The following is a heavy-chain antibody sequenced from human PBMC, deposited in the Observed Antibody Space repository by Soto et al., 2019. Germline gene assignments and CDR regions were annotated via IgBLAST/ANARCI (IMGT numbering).Heavy chain of an antibody. V-gene: IGHV3-23*01. CDR2: ISGGGGST. J-gene: IGHJ4*02. Sequence: EVQLLESGGGLVQPGGSLRLSCAASGFTFNNYAMSWVRQAPGKGLEWVSRISGGGGSTDYADSVKGRFTISRDDSKNTLYLQMTSLRAEDTAVYYCAKGDWLDYWGQGTLVTVSS. CDR3: AKGDWLDY. CDR1: GFTFNNYA. D-gene: IGHD2-21*02.